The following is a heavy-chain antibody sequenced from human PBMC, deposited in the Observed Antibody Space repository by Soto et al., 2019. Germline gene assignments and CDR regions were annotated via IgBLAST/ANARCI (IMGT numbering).Heavy chain of an antibody. CDR3: ARDRVAGHDAFDI. CDR1: GFTFSSYG. Sequence: GGSLRLSCAASGFTFSSYGMHWVRQAPGKGLEWVAVIWYDGSNKYYADSVKGRFTISRDNSKNTLYLQMNSLRAEDTAVYYCARDRVAGHDAFDIWGQGTMVTVS. J-gene: IGHJ3*02. CDR2: IWYDGSNK. V-gene: IGHV3-33*01. D-gene: IGHD6-19*01.